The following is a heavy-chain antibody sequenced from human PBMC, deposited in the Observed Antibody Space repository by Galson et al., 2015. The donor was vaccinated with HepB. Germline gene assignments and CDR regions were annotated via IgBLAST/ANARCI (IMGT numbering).Heavy chain of an antibody. J-gene: IGHJ3*02. V-gene: IGHV6-1*01. CDR1: GDSVSSNSAA. CDR3: ARATPALDAFDI. Sequence: CAISGDSVSSNSAAWNWIRQSPSRGLEWLGGTYYRSKWYNDYAISVKSRIVINPDTSKNQFSLQLNSVTPDDTAVYYCARATPALDAFDIWGQGTMVTVSS. CDR2: TYYRSKWYN.